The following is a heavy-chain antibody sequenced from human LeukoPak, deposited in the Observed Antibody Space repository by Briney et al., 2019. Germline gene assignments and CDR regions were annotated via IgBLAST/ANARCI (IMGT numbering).Heavy chain of an antibody. Sequence: SETLSLTCTVSGGSINSYYWTWVRQAPGKGLEWIGDIYYSGSTNYNPSLQRRVTISVDTSKNQFSLKLSSVTAADTAVYYCARGVARGGFDYWGQGTLVTVSS. CDR2: IYYSGST. CDR1: GGSINSYY. V-gene: IGHV4-59*01. J-gene: IGHJ4*02. D-gene: IGHD2-15*01. CDR3: ARGVARGGFDY.